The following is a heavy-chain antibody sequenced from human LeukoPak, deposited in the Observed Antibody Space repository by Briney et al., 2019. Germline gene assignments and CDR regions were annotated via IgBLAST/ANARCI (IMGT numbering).Heavy chain of an antibody. CDR2: IHYSGNT. CDR3: ARFDSSGYYLDQ. Sequence: SETLSLTCTVSGGSISGYYWTWIRQSPGKGLERIAYIHYSGNTNYNPSLKSRVAISVDTSKNQFSLKLSSVTAADTAVYYCARFDSSGYYLDQWGQGTLVTVSS. J-gene: IGHJ4*02. V-gene: IGHV4-59*01. CDR1: GGSISGYY. D-gene: IGHD3-22*01.